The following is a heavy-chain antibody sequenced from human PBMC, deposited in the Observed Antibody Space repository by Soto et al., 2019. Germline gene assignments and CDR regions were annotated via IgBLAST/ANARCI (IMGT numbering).Heavy chain of an antibody. V-gene: IGHV3-30-3*01. CDR3: AREEWLRFGYYYYGMDV. CDR1: GFTFSSYA. Sequence: PGGSLRLSCAASGFTFSSYAMHWVRQAPGKGLEWVAVISYDGSNKYYADSVKGRFTISRDNSKNTLYLQMNSLRAEDTAVYYCAREEWLRFGYYYYGMDVWGQGTTVTVSS. CDR2: ISYDGSNK. D-gene: IGHD5-12*01. J-gene: IGHJ6*02.